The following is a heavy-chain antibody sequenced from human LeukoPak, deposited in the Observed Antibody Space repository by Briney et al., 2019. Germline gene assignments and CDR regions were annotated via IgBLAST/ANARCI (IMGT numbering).Heavy chain of an antibody. CDR3: AKRGDRVTTTKYYFDY. Sequence: GGSLRLSCAASGFTFSSYAMSWVRQAPGKGLEWVSAISGSGGSTYYADPVKGRFTISRDNSKNTLYLQMNSLRAEDTAVYYCAKRGDRVTTTKYYFDYWGQGTLVTVSS. D-gene: IGHD4-4*01. J-gene: IGHJ4*02. CDR1: GFTFSSYA. V-gene: IGHV3-23*01. CDR2: ISGSGGST.